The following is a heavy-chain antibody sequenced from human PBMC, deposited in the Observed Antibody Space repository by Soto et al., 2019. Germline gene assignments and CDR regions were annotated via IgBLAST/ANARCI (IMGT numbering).Heavy chain of an antibody. V-gene: IGHV1-18*01. D-gene: IGHD6-13*01. J-gene: IGHJ4*02. Sequence: XVKVSCKASGDTFTIYGISWVRQAPGQVLEWMGWITXYNGTXNYAQTTQGRXXMTTDKSXXKASMELRRLRSHETAVYYCALSYSSSWWYFDYWGQGTLVTASS. CDR3: ALSYSSSWWYFDY. CDR1: GDTFTIYG. CDR2: ITXYNGTX.